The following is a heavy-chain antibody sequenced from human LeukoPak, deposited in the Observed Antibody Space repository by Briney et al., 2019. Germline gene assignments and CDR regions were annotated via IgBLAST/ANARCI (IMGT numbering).Heavy chain of an antibody. CDR2: ISGSGGST. CDR3: AKDAAPDPYSSSWYDFDY. D-gene: IGHD6-13*01. J-gene: IGHJ4*02. CDR1: GFTFSTYA. Sequence: PGGSLRLSCAASGFTFSTYAMSWVRQAPGKGLEWVSAISGSGGSTYYADSVKGRFTISRDNSKNTLYLQMNSLRAEDTAVYYCAKDAAPDPYSSSWYDFDYWGQGTLVTVSS. V-gene: IGHV3-23*01.